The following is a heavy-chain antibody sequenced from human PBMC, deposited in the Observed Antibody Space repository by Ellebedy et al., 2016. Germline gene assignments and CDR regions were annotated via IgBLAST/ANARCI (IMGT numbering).Heavy chain of an antibody. CDR1: GFTFSSYG. J-gene: IGHJ2*01. CDR2: IRFDGSNK. V-gene: IGHV3-33*08. CDR3: AREARDGSGWNDWYFDL. Sequence: GESLKISCAASGFTFSSYGMHWVRQAPGKGLEWVAVIRFDGSNKYYADSVKGRFTISRENAKNSLYLQMNSLRAGDTAVYYCAREARDGSGWNDWYFDLWGRGTQVTVSS. D-gene: IGHD6-19*01.